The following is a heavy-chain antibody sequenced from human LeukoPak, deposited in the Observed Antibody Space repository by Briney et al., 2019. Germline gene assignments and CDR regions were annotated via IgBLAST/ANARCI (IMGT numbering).Heavy chain of an antibody. CDR3: ARDGFRDDTDY. Sequence: GGSLRLSCAASGFTFSSYSMNWVHQAPGKGLEWVSSISSSSSYIYYADSVKGRFTISRDNAKNSLYLQMNSLRAEDTAVYYCARDGFRDDTDYWGQGTLVTVSS. V-gene: IGHV3-21*01. D-gene: IGHD5-24*01. CDR2: ISSSSSYI. J-gene: IGHJ4*02. CDR1: GFTFSSYS.